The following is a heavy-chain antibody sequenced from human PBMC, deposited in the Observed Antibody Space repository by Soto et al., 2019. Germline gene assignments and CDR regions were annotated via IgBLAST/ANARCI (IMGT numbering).Heavy chain of an antibody. CDR3: ARDPSYDSSGYYKGSWFDP. D-gene: IGHD3-22*01. CDR1: GGTFGSYA. V-gene: IGHV1-69*13. Sequence: SVKVSCKASGGTFGSYAITWVRQAPGQGLEWMGGIIPIFGATNYAPEFQGRVTITADESTRTAYMELSSLRSEDTAVYYCARDPSYDSSGYYKGSWFDPWGHGTLAHVSS. J-gene: IGHJ5*02. CDR2: IIPIFGAT.